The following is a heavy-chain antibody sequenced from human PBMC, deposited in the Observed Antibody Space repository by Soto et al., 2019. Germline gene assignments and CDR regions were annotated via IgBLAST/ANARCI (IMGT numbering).Heavy chain of an antibody. J-gene: IGHJ6*01. Sequence: VKVSCKEHGYTFTSYGIGSVRQSPGQGLEWMGWISAYNGNTNYAQKLQGRVTMTTDTSTSTAYMELRSLRSDDTALYYCAREGITVTRFVGMDVWGLGTRVTVSS. CDR3: AREGITVTRFVGMDV. CDR2: ISAYNGNT. CDR1: GYTFTSYG. V-gene: IGHV1-18*04. D-gene: IGHD1-7*01.